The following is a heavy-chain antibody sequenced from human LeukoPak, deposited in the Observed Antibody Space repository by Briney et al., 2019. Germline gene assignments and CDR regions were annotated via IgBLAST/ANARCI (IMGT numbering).Heavy chain of an antibody. J-gene: IGHJ4*02. Sequence: ASVKVSCKASGYTFTSYDINWVRQATGQGLEWMGWMNPNSGNTGYAQKFQGRVTMTRNTSISTAYMELSSLRSEDTAVYYCARAWTRRGRTDYGDLLGPFPTWGQGTLDTVSS. CDR1: GYTFTSYD. V-gene: IGHV1-8*01. D-gene: IGHD4-17*01. CDR2: MNPNSGNT. CDR3: ARAWTRRGRTDYGDLLGPFPT.